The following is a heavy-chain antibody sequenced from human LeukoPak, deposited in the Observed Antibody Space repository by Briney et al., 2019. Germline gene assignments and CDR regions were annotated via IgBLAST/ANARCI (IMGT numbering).Heavy chain of an antibody. J-gene: IGHJ4*02. V-gene: IGHV3-23*01. D-gene: IGHD6-19*01. CDR1: GFTFSSYA. CDR2: ISGSGGST. CDR3: AKARQAVAIEVDY. Sequence: GGSLRLSCAASGFTFSSYAMSWVRQAPGKGLEWVSGISGSGGSTYYADSVKGRFTISRDNSKNTLYLQMNSLRAGDTAFYYCAKARQAVAIEVDYWGQGTLVTVSS.